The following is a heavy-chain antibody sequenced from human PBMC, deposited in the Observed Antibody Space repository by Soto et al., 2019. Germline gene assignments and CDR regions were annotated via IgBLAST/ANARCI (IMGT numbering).Heavy chain of an antibody. CDR1: GFTFSSYA. CDR2: ISYDGSNK. Sequence: QVQLVESGGGVVQPGRSLRLSCAASGFTFSSYAMHWVRQAPGKGLEWVAVISYDGSNKYYADSVKGRFTISRDNSKNTLYLQMNSLRAGDTAVYYCARSRIAVAGTRCGGDCYPTYWGQGTLVTVSS. V-gene: IGHV3-30-3*01. J-gene: IGHJ4*02. CDR3: ARSRIAVAGTRCGGDCYPTY. D-gene: IGHD6-19*01.